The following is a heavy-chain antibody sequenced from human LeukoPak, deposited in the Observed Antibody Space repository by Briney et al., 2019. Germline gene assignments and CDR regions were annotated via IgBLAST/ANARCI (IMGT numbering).Heavy chain of an antibody. D-gene: IGHD6-19*01. V-gene: IGHV3-30*04. CDR2: ISYDGSNK. CDR1: GFTFSSYA. CDR3: AKDRGIAVAGPLPDY. Sequence: PGGSLRLSCAASGFTFSSYAMHWVRQAPGKGLEWVAVISYDGSNKYYADSVRGRFTISRDNSKNTLYLQMNSLRAEDTAVYYCAKDRGIAVAGPLPDYWGQGTLVTVSS. J-gene: IGHJ4*02.